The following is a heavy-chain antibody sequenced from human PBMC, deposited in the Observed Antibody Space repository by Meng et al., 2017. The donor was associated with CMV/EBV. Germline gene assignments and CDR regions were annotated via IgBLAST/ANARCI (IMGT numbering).Heavy chain of an antibody. V-gene: IGHV4-34*01. D-gene: IGHD1-26*01. Sequence: QVQRQQWGAGLLKPSETLSLTCAVYGGSFSGYYWSWIRQPPGKGLEWIGEINHSGSTNYNPSLKSRVTISVDTSKNQFSLKLSSVTAADTAVYYCARGVGGWFDPWGQGTLVTVSS. CDR3: ARGVGGWFDP. CDR2: INHSGST. CDR1: GGSFSGYY. J-gene: IGHJ5*02.